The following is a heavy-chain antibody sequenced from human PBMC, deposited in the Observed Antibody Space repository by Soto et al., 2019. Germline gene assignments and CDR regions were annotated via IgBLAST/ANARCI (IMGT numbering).Heavy chain of an antibody. V-gene: IGHV4-39*01. D-gene: IGHD5-12*01. CDR3: ARHGSGYDSFYFFDY. J-gene: IGHJ4*02. CDR1: GGSISSSSYY. Sequence: PSETLSLTCTVSGGSISSSSYYWGWIRQPPGKGLEWIGSIYYSGSTYYNQSLKSRVTISVDTSKKQFSLKLSSVTAADTAVYYCARHGSGYDSFYFFDYWGQGILVTVSS. CDR2: IYYSGST.